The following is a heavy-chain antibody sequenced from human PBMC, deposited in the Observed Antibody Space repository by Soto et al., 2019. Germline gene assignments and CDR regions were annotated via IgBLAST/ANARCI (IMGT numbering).Heavy chain of an antibody. CDR2: IYYSGST. J-gene: IGHJ5*02. V-gene: IGHV4-31*03. Sequence: SETLTLTCTVSGGSISSGGYYWSWIRQHPGKGLEWIGYIYYSGSTYYNPSLKSRVTISVDTPKNQFSLKLSSVTAADTAVYYCARWRVYNGFDPWGRGTLVTDSA. CDR3: ARWRVYNGFDP. CDR1: GGSISSGGYY. D-gene: IGHD6-6*01.